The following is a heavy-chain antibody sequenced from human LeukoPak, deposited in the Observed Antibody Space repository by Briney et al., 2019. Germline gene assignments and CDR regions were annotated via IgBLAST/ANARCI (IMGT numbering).Heavy chain of an antibody. J-gene: IGHJ3*02. CDR2: IYVTGN. CDR3: AGVDSSGYYYSNAFDI. D-gene: IGHD3-22*01. V-gene: IGHV4-4*09. CDR1: GGSIGTYY. Sequence: SETLSLTCTVSGGSIGTYYWSWVRQSPGKGLEWIGYIYVTGNRYNPYLQSRVTISVDTSRNQFFLKMSSVTAADTAVYYCAGVDSSGYYYSNAFDIWGQGTMVTVSS.